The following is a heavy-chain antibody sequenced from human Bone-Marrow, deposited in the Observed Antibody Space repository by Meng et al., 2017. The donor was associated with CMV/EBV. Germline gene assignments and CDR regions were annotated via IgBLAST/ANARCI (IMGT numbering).Heavy chain of an antibody. D-gene: IGHD3-16*02. Sequence: YSMHWARQAPGQGLEWMGWINPNSGGTNYAQKFQGRVTMTRDTSISTAYMELSRLRSDDTAVYYCARGGVAITFGGVIAYPPGAVDYWGQGTLVTVSS. J-gene: IGHJ4*02. V-gene: IGHV1-2*02. CDR1: YS. CDR3: ARGGVAITFGGVIAYPPGAVDY. CDR2: INPNSGGT.